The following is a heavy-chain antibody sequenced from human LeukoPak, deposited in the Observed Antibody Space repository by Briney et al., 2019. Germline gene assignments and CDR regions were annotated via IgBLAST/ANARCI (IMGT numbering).Heavy chain of an antibody. CDR2: IYTSGST. J-gene: IGHJ3*02. CDR1: GGSISSYY. V-gene: IGHV4-4*07. D-gene: IGHD1-1*01. CDR3: ARENGAFDI. Sequence: ASETLSLTCPPTGGSISSYYWSWIRQPARKGLEWIGRIYTSGSTNYNPSLKSRVTMSVDTSKNQFSLKLSSVAAADTPVYYCARENGAFDIWGQGTMVTVSS.